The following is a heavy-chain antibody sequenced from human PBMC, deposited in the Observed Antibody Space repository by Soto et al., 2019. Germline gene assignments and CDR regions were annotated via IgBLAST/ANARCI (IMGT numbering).Heavy chain of an antibody. V-gene: IGHV4-39*01. CDR1: GGSISRSGCY. D-gene: IGHD3-22*01. CDR3: ARFRSYDSGGYYLFDY. Sequence: SETLSLTCTVSGGSISRSGCYWVWVRQPPGKGLEWIASIFYGGSTYYNPSLKSRVPISVDTSNNKFSLKLTSVTVADTAVYYCARFRSYDSGGYYLFDYWGQGTLVTVSS. CDR2: IFYGGST. J-gene: IGHJ4*02.